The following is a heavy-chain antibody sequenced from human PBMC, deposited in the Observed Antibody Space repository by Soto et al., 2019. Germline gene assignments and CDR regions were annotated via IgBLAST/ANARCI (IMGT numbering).Heavy chain of an antibody. J-gene: IGHJ6*02. V-gene: IGHV3-30*18. CDR3: AKDEYYYYYGMDV. Sequence: GGSLRLSCAASGFTFSSYGMHWVRQAPGKVLEWVAVISYDGSNKYYADSVKGRFTISRDNSKNTLYLQMNSLRAEDTAVYYCAKDEYYYYYGMDVWGQGTTDTVSS. CDR2: ISYDGSNK. CDR1: GFTFSSYG.